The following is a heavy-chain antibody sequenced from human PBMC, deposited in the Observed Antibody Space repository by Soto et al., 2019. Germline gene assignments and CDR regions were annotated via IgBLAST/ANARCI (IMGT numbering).Heavy chain of an antibody. Sequence: QVQLVQSGAEVKKPGASVKVSCKASGYTFTSYGISWVRQAPGQGLEWMGWISAYNGNTNNAQRLQGRVTMTKDTSTSSAYMELRSLRSDYTQVYYRARSMITFGGVIVALHYLCQGPLVTVSS. D-gene: IGHD3-16*01. CDR3: ARSMITFGGVIVALHY. V-gene: IGHV1-18*01. CDR1: GYTFTSYG. J-gene: IGHJ4*02. CDR2: ISAYNGNT.